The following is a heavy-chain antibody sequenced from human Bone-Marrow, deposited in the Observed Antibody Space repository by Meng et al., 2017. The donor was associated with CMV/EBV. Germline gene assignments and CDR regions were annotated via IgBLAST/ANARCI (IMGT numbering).Heavy chain of an antibody. CDR3: ARADRRYYYYGMDV. CDR1: GYTFSSYA. V-gene: IGHV1-18*01. CDR2: ISAYNGNT. Sequence: QVQLVQSGAEVKKPGASVQVSCKASGYTFSSYAISWVRQAPGQGLEWMGWISAYNGNTKYAQNLQDRVTMTTDTSTTTAYMDLRSLRSDDTAVYYCARADRRYYYYGMDVWGQGTTVTVSS. J-gene: IGHJ6*02.